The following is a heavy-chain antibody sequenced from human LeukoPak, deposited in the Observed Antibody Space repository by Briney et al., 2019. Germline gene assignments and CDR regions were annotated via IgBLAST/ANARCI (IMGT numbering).Heavy chain of an antibody. CDR3: ARDPRQGGDFWSATNWFDP. CDR2: MHYTGST. Sequence: SETLSLTCTVSGASINSASYYWAWIRQPPGKGLEWIASMHYTGSTHVNPSLKSRVTISVDTSKNQFSLNLNSVTAADTAVYYCARDPRQGGDFWSATNWFDPWGQGTLVTVSS. J-gene: IGHJ5*02. D-gene: IGHD3-3*01. CDR1: GASINSASYY. V-gene: IGHV4-39*07.